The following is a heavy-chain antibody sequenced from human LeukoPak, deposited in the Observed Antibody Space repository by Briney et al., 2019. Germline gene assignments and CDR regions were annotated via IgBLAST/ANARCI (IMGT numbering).Heavy chain of an antibody. CDR2: ISAYNGNT. D-gene: IGHD5-18*01. J-gene: IGHJ6*02. V-gene: IGHV1-18*01. CDR3: PRDRGYTYGPYYYGMDV. Sequence: ASVKVSCKASGYTFTSYGISWVRQAPAQGLEWMGWISAYNGNTNYAQKLQGRVTMTTDTSTSTPYMELRSLRTDDTPVYYCPRDRGYTYGPYYYGMDVWGQGTTVTVSS. CDR1: GYTFTSYG.